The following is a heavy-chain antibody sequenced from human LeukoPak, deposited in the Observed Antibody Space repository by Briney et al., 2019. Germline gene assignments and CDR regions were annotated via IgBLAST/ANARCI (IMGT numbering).Heavy chain of an antibody. CDR1: GFTVSSNY. Sequence: GGSLRLSCAASGFTVSSNYMSWVRQAPGQGLEWVSLIYSGGSTYYADSVKGRFTISRDNAKNSLYLQMNSLRAEDTAVYYCARDYAIGGHYDYWGQGTLVTVSS. J-gene: IGHJ4*02. CDR3: ARDYAIGGHYDY. CDR2: IYSGGST. V-gene: IGHV3-66*01. D-gene: IGHD4-23*01.